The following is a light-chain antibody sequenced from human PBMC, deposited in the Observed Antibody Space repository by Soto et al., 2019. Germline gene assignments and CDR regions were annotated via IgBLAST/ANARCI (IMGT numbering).Light chain of an antibody. V-gene: IGKV1-5*03. CDR2: GAS. CDR3: QQYNDYPRT. J-gene: IGKJ1*01. Sequence: DIQMTQSPSTLSASVGDRVTITCRASQSIRSWLAWYQQKPGKAPKLLIYGASSLESGVPSRFSGSGSGTEVTLTISSLQPDDFATYYCQQYNDYPRTFGRGTKVEIK. CDR1: QSIRSW.